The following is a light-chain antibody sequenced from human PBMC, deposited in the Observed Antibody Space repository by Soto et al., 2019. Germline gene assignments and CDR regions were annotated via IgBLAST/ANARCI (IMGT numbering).Light chain of an antibody. CDR3: QKYESYSGT. CDR2: KAS. Sequence: DIQMTQSPSTLSASVGDRVTITCRASQSISSWLAWYQQKPGKAPKLLIYKASTLESGVPSRFSGSGSGTEFTLTISSLQPDDFATYYCQKYESYSGTFGQGTKVEIK. CDR1: QSISSW. V-gene: IGKV1-5*03. J-gene: IGKJ1*01.